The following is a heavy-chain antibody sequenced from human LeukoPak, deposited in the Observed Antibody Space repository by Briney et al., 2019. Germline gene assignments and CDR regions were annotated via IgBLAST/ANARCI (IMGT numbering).Heavy chain of an antibody. V-gene: IGHV4-61*05. Sequence: SETLSLTCTVSGGSISSSSYYWGWIRQPPGKGLEWIGRTYTSGSTNYNPSLKSRVTTSVDMSKNQFSLKLSSMIAADTAVYYCARVSSSWYQDWYFDLWGRGTLVTVPS. J-gene: IGHJ2*01. CDR3: ARVSSSWYQDWYFDL. CDR1: GGSISSSSYY. D-gene: IGHD6-13*01. CDR2: TYTSGST.